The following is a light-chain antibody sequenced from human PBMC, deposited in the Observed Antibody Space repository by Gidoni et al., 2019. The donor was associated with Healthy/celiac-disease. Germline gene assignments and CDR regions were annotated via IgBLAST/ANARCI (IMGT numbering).Light chain of an antibody. CDR3: QQRSNWPPLT. Sequence: IVLTQSPATLSLSPGERATLSCRASQSVSRYLAWYQQKPGQAPRLLIYDAYNRATGIPARFSGSGSGTDFTLTISSLEHEDFAVYYCQQRSNWPPLTFGGGTKVEIK. CDR2: DAY. V-gene: IGKV3-11*01. J-gene: IGKJ4*01. CDR1: QSVSRY.